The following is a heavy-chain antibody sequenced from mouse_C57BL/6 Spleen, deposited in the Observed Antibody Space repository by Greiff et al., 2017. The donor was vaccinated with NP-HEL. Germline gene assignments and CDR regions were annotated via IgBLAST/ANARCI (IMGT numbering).Heavy chain of an antibody. Sequence: VQLQQSGPELVKPGASVKISCKASGYAFSSSWMNWVKQRPGQGLAWIGRIYPGDGDTNYKGKFMGKATLTADKSSSPAYMQLSTLRSGDSAVYFCARSIYYADDRLDYWRQGNTFTVSS. V-gene: IGHV1-82*01. D-gene: IGHD2-2*01. J-gene: IGHJ2*01. CDR2: IYPGDGDT. CDR3: ARSIYYADDRLDY. CDR1: GYAFSSSW.